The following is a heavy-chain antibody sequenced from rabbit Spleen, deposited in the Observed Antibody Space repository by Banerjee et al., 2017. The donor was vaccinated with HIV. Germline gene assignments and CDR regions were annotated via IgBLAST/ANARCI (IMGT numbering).Heavy chain of an antibody. CDR3: SRGVFDDVDTCYFDL. J-gene: IGHJ4*01. D-gene: IGHD2-1*01. Sequence: QEQLEESGGGLVKPEGSLTLTCKASGFSFSDRDVMCWVRQAPGKGLEWIACINTATGNPVYSGWAKGRLSTSRTSSSTIALLITSLTAADTATYFCSRGVFDDVDTCYFDLWGQGTLVTVS. CDR1: GFSFSDRDV. V-gene: IGHV1S45*01. CDR2: INTATGNP.